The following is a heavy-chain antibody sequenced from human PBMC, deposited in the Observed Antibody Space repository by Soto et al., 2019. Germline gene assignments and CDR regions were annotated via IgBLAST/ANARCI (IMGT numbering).Heavy chain of an antibody. Sequence: SETLSLTCAVDGGSFSGYYWSWIRPPPGKGLEWIGEINHSGSTNYNPSLKSRVTISVDTSKNQFSLKLSSVTAADTAVYYCARVGDRNYERDYNWFDPWGQGTLVTVSS. J-gene: IGHJ5*02. CDR1: GGSFSGYY. CDR3: ARVGDRNYERDYNWFDP. CDR2: INHSGST. V-gene: IGHV4-34*01. D-gene: IGHD4-4*01.